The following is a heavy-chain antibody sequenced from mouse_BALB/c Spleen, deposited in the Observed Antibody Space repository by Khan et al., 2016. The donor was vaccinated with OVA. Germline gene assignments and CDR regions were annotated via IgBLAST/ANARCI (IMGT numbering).Heavy chain of an antibody. Sequence: LVESGPELKKPGETVKISCKASGYTFTNYGMNWMKQAPGKGLKWMGWINTYTGEPTYAADFKGRFAFSLETSASTAYLQINNLKTEDTATYFCASGGHWYVDVWGAGTTVTVSS. CDR3: ASGGHWYVDV. V-gene: IGHV9-3-1*01. CDR1: GYTFTNYG. J-gene: IGHJ1*01. D-gene: IGHD1-1*02. CDR2: INTYTGEP.